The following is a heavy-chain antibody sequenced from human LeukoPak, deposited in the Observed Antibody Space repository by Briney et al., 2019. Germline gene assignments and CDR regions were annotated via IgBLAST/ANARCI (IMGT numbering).Heavy chain of an antibody. V-gene: IGHV3-64D*09. CDR3: VKLGLSIAAAGAGVDY. J-gene: IGHJ4*02. Sequence: PGGSLRLSCSASGFTFSGYSMHWVRQAPGKGLDYVSGISPNGAGTYYGDSVKGRFTISRDNSKNTLYLQMSGLTTEDTALYYCVKLGLSIAAAGAGVDYWGQGTLVTVSS. CDR2: ISPNGAGT. CDR1: GFTFSGYS. D-gene: IGHD6-13*01.